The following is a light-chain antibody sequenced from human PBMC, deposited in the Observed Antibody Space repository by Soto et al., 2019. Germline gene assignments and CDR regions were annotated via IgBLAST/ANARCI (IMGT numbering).Light chain of an antibody. Sequence: EIVMTQSPVTLSVSPGERATLSCRASQSVNRNLAWYQQKPGQAPRLLIYAASARATGIPARFRGSGSGTEFTLTISSLQPEDFAVYYCQHYDNWPPWTFGQGTKVDIK. CDR3: QHYDNWPPWT. J-gene: IGKJ1*01. V-gene: IGKV3-15*01. CDR1: QSVNRN. CDR2: AAS.